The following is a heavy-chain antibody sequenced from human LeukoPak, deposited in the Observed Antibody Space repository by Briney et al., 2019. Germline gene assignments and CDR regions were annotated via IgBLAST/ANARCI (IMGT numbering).Heavy chain of an antibody. V-gene: IGHV4-39*01. J-gene: IGHJ3*02. CDR2: IYYSGST. CDR3: VSGIAGTADAFDI. Sequence: PRETLSLTCTVSGGSISSSSYYWGWIRHPPGKGLEWIGSIYYSGSTYYNPPLKSRVTISVDTSKNQFSLKLSDVTAAYTAVYYCVSGIAGTADAFDIWGQGTMVTVSS. D-gene: IGHD1-20*01. CDR1: GGSISSSSYY.